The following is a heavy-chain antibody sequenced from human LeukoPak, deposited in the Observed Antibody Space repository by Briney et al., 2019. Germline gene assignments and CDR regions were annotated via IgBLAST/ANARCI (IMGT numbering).Heavy chain of an antibody. J-gene: IGHJ4*02. Sequence: GGSLRLSCSASGFTFSGYAMHWVRQAPGKGLEYVSAIISNGESTYYSDSVKDRFTISRDNSKNTLYLQMSGLRPEDTAVYYCVKSASTWYLFDYWGQGTLVTVSS. CDR1: GFTFSGYA. CDR3: VKSASTWYLFDY. V-gene: IGHV3-64*03. CDR2: IISNGEST. D-gene: IGHD6-13*01.